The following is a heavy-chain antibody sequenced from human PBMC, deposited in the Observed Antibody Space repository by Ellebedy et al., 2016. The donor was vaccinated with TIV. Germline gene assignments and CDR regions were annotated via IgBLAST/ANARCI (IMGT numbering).Heavy chain of an antibody. CDR3: VGFGVFNL. V-gene: IGHV3-33*01. CDR1: GFTFNTYA. CDR2: IWYDGSNE. J-gene: IGHJ5*02. Sequence: PGGSLRLSCEASGFTFNTYAMHWVRQAPGKGLEWVAVIWYDGSNEFYVDSVKGRFTISRDNSKNTVYLQMNSLRAEDTAVYYCVGFGVFNLWGQGAPVTVSS. D-gene: IGHD3-3*01.